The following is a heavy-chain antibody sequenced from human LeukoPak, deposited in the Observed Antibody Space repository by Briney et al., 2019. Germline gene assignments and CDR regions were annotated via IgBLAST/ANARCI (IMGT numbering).Heavy chain of an antibody. CDR1: GGSISSYY. J-gene: IGHJ5*02. Sequence: SETLSLTCTVSGGSISSYYWSWIRQPAGKGLEWIGEINHSGSTNYNPSLKSRVTISVDTSKNQFSLKLSSVTAADTAVYYCARHRVRGVYSNWFDPWGQGTLVTVSS. CDR2: INHSGST. D-gene: IGHD3-10*01. CDR3: ARHRVRGVYSNWFDP. V-gene: IGHV4-34*01.